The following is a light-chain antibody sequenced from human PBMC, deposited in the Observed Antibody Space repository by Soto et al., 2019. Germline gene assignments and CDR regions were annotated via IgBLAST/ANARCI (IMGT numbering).Light chain of an antibody. Sequence: IVLTQSPATLSLSPGERATLSCRASETVNNYLAWYQQKPGQAPRLLIYDASNRATGIPPRFSGSGSGTDFTLTITSLKPEDFAVYYCQQHSDWHLTFGGGTKVEIK. J-gene: IGKJ4*01. CDR2: DAS. CDR3: QQHSDWHLT. V-gene: IGKV3D-11*02. CDR1: ETVNNY.